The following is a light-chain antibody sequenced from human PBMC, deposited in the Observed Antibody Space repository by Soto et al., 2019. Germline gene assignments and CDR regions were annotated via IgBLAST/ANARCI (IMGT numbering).Light chain of an antibody. Sequence: DIQVTQCPSSVSACARSTATPTFRSSQDIAGYLAWYQHKPGRTPELLIHGASRLQSGVPARFSGSGSGTDFTLSINSLQPEDFATYYCKQAYSFPITFGKGTRLEIK. CDR2: GAS. J-gene: IGKJ5*01. CDR1: QDIAGY. V-gene: IGKV1D-12*01. CDR3: KQAYSFPIT.